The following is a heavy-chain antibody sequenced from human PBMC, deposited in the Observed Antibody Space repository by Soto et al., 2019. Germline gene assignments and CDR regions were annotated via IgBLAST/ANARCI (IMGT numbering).Heavy chain of an antibody. D-gene: IGHD1-1*01. CDR2: INQDGSEK. V-gene: IGHV3-7*01. CDR1: RFTFSSHW. J-gene: IGHJ4*02. Sequence: GGSLRLSCAASRFTFSSHWMTWVRQAPGRGLEWVANINQDGSEKYYVDSLKGRFTISRDNAKNSLYLQMNSLRAEDTAVYYCARNFPTTFDYWGQGTLVTVSS. CDR3: ARNFPTTFDY.